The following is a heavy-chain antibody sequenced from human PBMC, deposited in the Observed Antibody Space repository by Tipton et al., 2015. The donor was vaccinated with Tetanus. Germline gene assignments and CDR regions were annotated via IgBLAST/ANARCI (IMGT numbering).Heavy chain of an antibody. J-gene: IGHJ5*02. Sequence: TLSLTCTVSGGSINDKKYYWGWIRQPPGKGLEWIASIYFEGSTYYSPSLESRVTIAVDTSQNVFSLRLTPVTAADTAIYYCARHLYGYWFDPWGQGTLVTVSS. CDR3: ARHLYGYWFDP. CDR1: GGSINDKKYY. V-gene: IGHV4-39*02. CDR2: IYFEGST. D-gene: IGHD3-10*01.